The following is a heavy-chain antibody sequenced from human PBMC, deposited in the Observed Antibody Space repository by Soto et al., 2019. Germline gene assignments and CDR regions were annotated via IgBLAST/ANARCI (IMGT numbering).Heavy chain of an antibody. D-gene: IGHD3-9*01. CDR1: GFTFSSYS. J-gene: IGHJ4*02. CDR3: ARDRLFSPISDY. CDR2: ISSSSSYI. V-gene: IGHV3-21*01. Sequence: GGSLRLSCAASGFTFSSYSMNWVRQAPGKGLEWVSSISSSSSYIYYADSVKGRFTISRDNAKNSLYLQMNSLRAEDTAVYYCARDRLFSPISDYWGQGTLVTVSS.